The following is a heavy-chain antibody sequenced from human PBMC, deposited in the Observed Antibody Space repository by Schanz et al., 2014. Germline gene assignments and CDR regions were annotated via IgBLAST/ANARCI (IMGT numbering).Heavy chain of an antibody. J-gene: IGHJ4*02. Sequence: EVQLAESGGGLVQPGGSLRLSCAVSGFTVSSNHMSWVRQAPGKGLEWVSVIYSGIGAYYADSVKDRFTVSRDNSKNTVYLQMNRLRAEDTAVYYCARVHHYDPSGWWYFAYWGQGALVTVSS. CDR3: ARVHHYDPSGWWYFAY. V-gene: IGHV3-66*01. D-gene: IGHD3-22*01. CDR1: GFTVSSNH. CDR2: IYSGIGA.